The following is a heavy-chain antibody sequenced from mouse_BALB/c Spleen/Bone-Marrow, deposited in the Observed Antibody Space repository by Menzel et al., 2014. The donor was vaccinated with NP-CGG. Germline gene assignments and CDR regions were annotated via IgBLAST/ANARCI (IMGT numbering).Heavy chain of an antibody. CDR3: NANWDY. V-gene: IGHV14-4*02. CDR2: IDPENGDT. CDR1: GFNIKDYY. D-gene: IGHD4-1*01. J-gene: IGHJ2*01. Sequence: VQLQQPGAELVRSGASVKLSCTASGFNIKDYYMHWVKQRPERGLEWIGWIDPENGDTEYAPKFQGKATMTADTPSNTAYLQLSSLTSEDTAVYYCNANWDYWGQGTTLTVSS.